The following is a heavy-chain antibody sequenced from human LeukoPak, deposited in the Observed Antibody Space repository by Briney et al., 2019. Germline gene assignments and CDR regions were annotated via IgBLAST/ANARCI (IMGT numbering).Heavy chain of an antibody. CDR2: IYPGDSET. Sequence: GESLKISCKGSGYSFTNYWVGWVRQMPGKGLEWMGIIYPGDSETRYSPSFQGQVTISADKSITTAYLQWSSLKASDTGMYYCARVDSGSYLRAFDIWGQGTMVTVSS. D-gene: IGHD1-26*01. V-gene: IGHV5-51*01. CDR3: ARVDSGSYLRAFDI. CDR1: GYSFTNYW. J-gene: IGHJ3*02.